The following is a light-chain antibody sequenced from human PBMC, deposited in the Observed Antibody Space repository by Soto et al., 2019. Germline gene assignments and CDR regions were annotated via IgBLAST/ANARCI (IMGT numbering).Light chain of an antibody. CDR3: MQGTHWPPWT. J-gene: IGKJ1*01. Sequence: DVVMTQPPLSLPVTLGQPASISCRSSQSLVSSDGNTYLNWFQQRPGQSPRRLIYKVSNRDSGVPDRFSGSGSGTDFTLKISRVEAEDVGVYYCMQGTHWPPWTFGQGTKVEIK. CDR2: KVS. V-gene: IGKV2-30*01. CDR1: QSLVSSDGNTY.